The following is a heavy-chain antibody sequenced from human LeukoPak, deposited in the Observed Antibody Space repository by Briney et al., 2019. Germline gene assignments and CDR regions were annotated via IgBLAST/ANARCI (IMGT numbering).Heavy chain of an antibody. CDR3: AGIAAAGAFDP. V-gene: IGHV4-34*01. CDR1: GGSFSGYY. Sequence: SETLSLTCAVYGGSFSGYYWSWIRQPPGKGLEWIGEINHSGSTNYNPSLKSRVTISVDTSKNQFSLKLSSVTAADTAVYYCAGIAAAGAFDPWGQGTLVTVSS. D-gene: IGHD6-13*01. CDR2: INHSGST. J-gene: IGHJ5*02.